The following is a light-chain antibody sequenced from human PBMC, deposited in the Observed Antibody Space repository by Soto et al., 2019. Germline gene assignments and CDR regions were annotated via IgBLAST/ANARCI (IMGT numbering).Light chain of an antibody. J-gene: IGLJ2*01. CDR2: DVS. V-gene: IGLV2-14*01. CDR1: SSDVGGYNY. CDR3: ISYRSSSTLVV. Sequence: QSALTQPASVSGSPGQSITISCTGTSSDVGGYNYVSWYQQHPGKAPKLMIYDVSNRPSGVSNRFSGSKSGNTASLTISGLQAEDEADYYCISYRSSSTLVVFGGGTKLTVL.